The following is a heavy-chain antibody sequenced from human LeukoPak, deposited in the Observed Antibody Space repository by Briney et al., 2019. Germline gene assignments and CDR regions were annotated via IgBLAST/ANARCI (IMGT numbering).Heavy chain of an antibody. Sequence: PSETLSLTCTVSGGSISSGSYYWSWIRQPAGKGLEWIGRIYTSGSTNYNPSLKSRVTISVDTSKNQFSLKLSSVTAVDTAVYYCAASASDFWSGYYEDYWGQGTLVTVSS. V-gene: IGHV4-61*02. J-gene: IGHJ4*02. CDR1: GGSISSGSYY. D-gene: IGHD3-3*01. CDR2: IYTSGST. CDR3: AASASDFWSGYYEDY.